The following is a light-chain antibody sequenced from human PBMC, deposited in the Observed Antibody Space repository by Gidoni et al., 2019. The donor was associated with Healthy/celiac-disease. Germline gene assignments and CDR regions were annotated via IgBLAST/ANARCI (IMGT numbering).Light chain of an antibody. CDR1: NIGSKS. CDR2: YDS. V-gene: IGLV3-21*04. J-gene: IGLJ3*02. CDR3: RVWDSSSDHHWV. Sequence: SYVLTQPPSVSVAPGKTARITCGGNNIGSKSVHWYQQKPGQAPVLVIYYDSDRPSGIPERFSGSNSGNTATLTISRVEAGDEADYYCRVWDSSSDHHWVFGGGTKLTVL.